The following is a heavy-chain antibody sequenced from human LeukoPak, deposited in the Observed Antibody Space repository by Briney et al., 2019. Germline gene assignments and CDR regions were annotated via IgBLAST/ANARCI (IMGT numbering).Heavy chain of an antibody. CDR3: ARSRVGANDY. V-gene: IGHV4-59*08. CDR2: IYYSGST. D-gene: IGHD1-26*01. J-gene: IGHJ4*02. CDR1: GGSISSYY. Sequence: SETLSLTCTVSGGSISSYYWSWIRQPPGKGLEWIGYIYYSGSTNYDPPLKSRVTISVDTSKNQFSLKLSSVTAADTAVYYCARSRVGANDYWGQGTLVTVSS.